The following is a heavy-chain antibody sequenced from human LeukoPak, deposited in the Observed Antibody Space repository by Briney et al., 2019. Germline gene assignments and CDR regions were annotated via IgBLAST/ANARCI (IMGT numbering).Heavy chain of an antibody. D-gene: IGHD3-10*01. J-gene: IGHJ4*02. CDR3: AGNYGPYYFDY. CDR2: ISNDGRTK. Sequence: PGRSLSLSCAVSGFTFSSYAMHWVRQAPGKGLKWVAVISNDGRTKYYADSVKGRFTISRDNSKNTLYLQMNSLRAEDTAVYYCAGNYGPYYFDYWGQGTLVTVSS. V-gene: IGHV3-30*03. CDR1: GFTFSSYA.